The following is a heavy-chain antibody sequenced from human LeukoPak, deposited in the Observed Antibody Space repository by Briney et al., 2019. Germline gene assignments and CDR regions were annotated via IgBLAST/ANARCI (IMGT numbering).Heavy chain of an antibody. D-gene: IGHD3-22*01. V-gene: IGHV3-23*01. CDR3: AMEGIGIVVVPFDY. CDR1: GFTFSSYA. CDR2: ISGSGGST. J-gene: IGHJ4*02. Sequence: GGSQRLSCAASGFTFSSYAMSWVRQAPGKGLEWVSAISGSGGSTYYADSVKGRFTISRDNSKNTLYLQMNSLRAEDTAVYYCAMEGIGIVVVPFDYWGQGTLVTVSS.